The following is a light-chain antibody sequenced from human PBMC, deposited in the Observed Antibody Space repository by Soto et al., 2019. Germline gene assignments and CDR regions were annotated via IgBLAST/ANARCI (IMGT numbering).Light chain of an antibody. J-gene: IGLJ2*01. V-gene: IGLV2-14*01. CDR2: EVS. Sequence: QSVLTQPPSVSGAPGQRVTISCTGTSSDVGGYNYVSWYQRHPDKAPKLMIYEVSNRPSGVSHRFSGSKSGNTASLTISGLQAEDEADYYCSSYTSSSTLVFGGGTKVTVL. CDR1: SSDVGGYNY. CDR3: SSYTSSSTLV.